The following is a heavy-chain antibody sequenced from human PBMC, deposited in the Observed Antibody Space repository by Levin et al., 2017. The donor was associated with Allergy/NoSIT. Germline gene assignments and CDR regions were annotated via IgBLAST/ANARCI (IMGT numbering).Heavy chain of an antibody. V-gene: IGHV3-73*01. J-gene: IGHJ4*02. CDR3: TRPDSYGFYFY. CDR1: SP. D-gene: IGHD3-22*01. CDR2: IRNKADNYAT. Sequence: SPIHWVRQPSGTGLEWVGRIRNKADNYATTYAASVKGRFTISRDVSQNSAFLQMNSLRTEDTAVYYCTRPDSYGFYFYWGPGTLVTVSS.